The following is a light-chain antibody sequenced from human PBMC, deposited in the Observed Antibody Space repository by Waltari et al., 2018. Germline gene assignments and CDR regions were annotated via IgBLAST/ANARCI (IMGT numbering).Light chain of an antibody. CDR3: GSYTSSSTLV. CDR2: EVS. CDR1: HRELCGYYF. V-gene: IGLV2-14*01. Sequence: QAALAPPASLFEFPGPLIPISFTGTHRELCGYYFVPWYQQHPGKAPRVIIYEVSNRPAGVSSRFSGSKSGNTASLTISGLQSEDEADYYCGSYTSSSTLVFGPGTKVTVL. J-gene: IGLJ1*01.